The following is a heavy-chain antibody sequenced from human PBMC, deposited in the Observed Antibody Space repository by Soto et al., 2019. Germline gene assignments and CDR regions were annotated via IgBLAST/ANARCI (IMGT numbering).Heavy chain of an antibody. CDR3: VKHPYIAAAGNNLDP. CDR1: EFTFSSSA. V-gene: IGHV3-23*01. Sequence: LSCAASEFTFSSSAMSWVRQAPGKGLEWVSAISGSGGSTYYADSVKGRFTISRDNSKNTLYLQMNSLRAEDTAVYYCVKHPYIAAAGNNLDPWGQANFVTVSS. J-gene: IGHJ5*02. D-gene: IGHD6-13*01. CDR2: ISGSGGST.